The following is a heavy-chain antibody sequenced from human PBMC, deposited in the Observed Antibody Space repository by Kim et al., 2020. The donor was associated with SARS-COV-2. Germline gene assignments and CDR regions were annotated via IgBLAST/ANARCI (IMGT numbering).Heavy chain of an antibody. CDR3: AKDQDQSYGAVNFDY. CDR2: ISYDGSNK. Sequence: GGSLRLSCAASGFTFSSYGMHWVRQAPGKGLEWVAVISYDGSNKYNADSVKGRFTISRDNSKNTLYLQMNSLRAEDTAVYYCAKDQDQSYGAVNFDYWGQGTLVTVSS. V-gene: IGHV3-30*18. CDR1: GFTFSSYG. J-gene: IGHJ4*02. D-gene: IGHD5-18*01.